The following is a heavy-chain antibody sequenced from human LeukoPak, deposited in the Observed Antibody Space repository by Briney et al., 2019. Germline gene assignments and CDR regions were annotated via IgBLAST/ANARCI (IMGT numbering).Heavy chain of an antibody. CDR1: GFTFSSYW. D-gene: IGHD4-23*01. V-gene: IGHV3-7*04. CDR2: IKQDGSEK. Sequence: PGGSLRLSCAASGFTFSSYWMSWVRQAPGKGLEWVANIKQDGSEKYYVDSVKGRFTISRDNAKNSLYLQMNSLRAEDTAVYYCARDRTVVTKYDAFDIWGQGTMVTVSS. CDR3: ARDRTVVTKYDAFDI. J-gene: IGHJ3*02.